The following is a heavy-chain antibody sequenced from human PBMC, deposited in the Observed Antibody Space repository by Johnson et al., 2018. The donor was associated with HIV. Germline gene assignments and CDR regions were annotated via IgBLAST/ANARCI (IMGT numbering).Heavy chain of an antibody. CDR1: GFTVSSNY. CDR2: IYSGGST. D-gene: IGHD6-6*01. Sequence: VQLVESGGGLIQPGGSLRLSCAASGFTVSSNYMSWVRQAPGKGLEWVSVIYSGGSTYYADSVKGRFTISRDNSKNTLYLQMNTLRAEDTAVYYCARDFSSSSNAFDIWGQGTMVTVSS. CDR3: ARDFSSSSNAFDI. V-gene: IGHV3-53*01. J-gene: IGHJ3*02.